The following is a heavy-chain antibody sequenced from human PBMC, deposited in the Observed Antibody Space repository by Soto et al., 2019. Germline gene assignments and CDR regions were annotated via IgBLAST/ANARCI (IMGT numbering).Heavy chain of an antibody. CDR1: GFTFSSYW. CDR3: ASPQQWLGQRGDFDY. J-gene: IGHJ4*02. Sequence: EVQLVESGGGLVQPGGSLRLSCAASGFTFSSYWMSWVRQAPGKGLEWVANIRQDGSDKYYVDSVEGRFTISRDNSKHSLYLQMNSLRAEDTAIYYCASPQQWLGQRGDFDYWGQGTLVTVSS. V-gene: IGHV3-7*05. CDR2: IRQDGSDK. D-gene: IGHD6-19*01.